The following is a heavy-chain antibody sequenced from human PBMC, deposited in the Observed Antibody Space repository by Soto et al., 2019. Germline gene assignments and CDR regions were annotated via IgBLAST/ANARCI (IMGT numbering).Heavy chain of an antibody. CDR3: ARHGQWLVTGYYYYGMDV. Sequence: QVQLQESGPGLVKPSETLSLTCTVSGGSISSYYWAWFRRPPGRGLGGFGYIYYSGSTNYNPSLKSRVTISVDTSKNQFSLKLSSVTAADTAVYYCARHGQWLVTGYYYYGMDVWGQGTTVTVSS. V-gene: IGHV4-59*08. D-gene: IGHD6-19*01. J-gene: IGHJ6*02. CDR1: GGSISSYY. CDR2: IYYSGST.